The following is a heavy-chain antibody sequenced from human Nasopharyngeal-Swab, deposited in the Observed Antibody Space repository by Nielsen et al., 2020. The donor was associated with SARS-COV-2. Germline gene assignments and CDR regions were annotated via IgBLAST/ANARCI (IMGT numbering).Heavy chain of an antibody. Sequence: GGSLRLSCKGSGYSFTSYWIAWVRQMPGKGLEWMGIIYPRDSDTRHSPSFQGQVTISADKSISTAYLQWSSLKASDTAMYYCVRPEGVATSFKYYFQYGMDVWGQGTMVTVPS. J-gene: IGHJ6*02. CDR2: IYPRDSDT. V-gene: IGHV5-51*01. CDR1: GYSFTSYW. D-gene: IGHD5-12*01. CDR3: VRPEGVATSFKYYFQYGMDV.